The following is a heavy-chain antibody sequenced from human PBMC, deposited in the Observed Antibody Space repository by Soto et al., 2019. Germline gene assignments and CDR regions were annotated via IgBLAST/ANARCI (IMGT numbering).Heavy chain of an antibody. V-gene: IGHV1-18*01. CDR3: ARKSLRSVFDY. D-gene: IGHD4-4*01. CDR1: GYTFTSYG. CDR2: ISAYNGNT. J-gene: IGHJ4*02. Sequence: ASVKVSCKASGYTFTSYGISWVRQAPGQGLKWMGWISAYNGNTNYAQKLQGRVTMTTDTSTSTAYMELSSLRSEDTAVYYCARKSLRSVFDYWGQGTLVTVSS.